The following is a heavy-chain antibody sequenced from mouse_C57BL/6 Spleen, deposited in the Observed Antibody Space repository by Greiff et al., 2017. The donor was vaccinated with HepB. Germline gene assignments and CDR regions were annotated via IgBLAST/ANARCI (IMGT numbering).Heavy chain of an antibody. CDR3: ARRHCGSSYYLDC. V-gene: IGHV5-6*01. Sequence: EVHLVESGGDLVKPGGSLKLSCAASGFTFSSYGMSWVRQTPDKRLEWVATISSGGSYTYYPDSVKGRITISRDNAKNTLYLQMSSLKSEDTAMYYCARRHCGSSYYLDCWGQGTTLTVSS. D-gene: IGHD1-1*01. CDR1: GFTFSSYG. J-gene: IGHJ2*01. CDR2: ISSGGSYT.